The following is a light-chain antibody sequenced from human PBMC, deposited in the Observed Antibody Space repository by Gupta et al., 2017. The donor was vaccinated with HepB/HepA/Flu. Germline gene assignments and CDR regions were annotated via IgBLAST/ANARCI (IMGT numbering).Light chain of an antibody. J-gene: IGLJ2*01. CDR2: RNS. Sequence: QSVLTQPPSASGTPGQRVNISCSGSGSNIGTSFVYWYQLLPGAAPKVLMYRNSQRPSGVPDRFSGSKSGTSASLGISGLRSEEEGDYYCAAWDTSLGGHVVFGGGTKVTVL. CDR1: GSNIGTSF. CDR3: AAWDTSLGGHVV. V-gene: IGLV1-47*01.